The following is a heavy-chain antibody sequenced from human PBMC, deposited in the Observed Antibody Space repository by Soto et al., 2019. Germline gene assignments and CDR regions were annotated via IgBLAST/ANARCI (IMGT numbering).Heavy chain of an antibody. V-gene: IGHV3-48*03. D-gene: IGHD3-16*01. CDR2: TGCSGSIT. CDR3: ARDRGGTSYYFNAMDV. CDR1: GFTLSSYE. Sequence: GGSLRLSCAASGFTLSSYEMNWVRQAPGKGLEWVSYTGCSGSITYYADSVKGRFIVSRANTKNSLFLHMNSLRAEDTRTYSRARDRGGTSYYFNAMDVWGQGTTVTVSS. J-gene: IGHJ6*02.